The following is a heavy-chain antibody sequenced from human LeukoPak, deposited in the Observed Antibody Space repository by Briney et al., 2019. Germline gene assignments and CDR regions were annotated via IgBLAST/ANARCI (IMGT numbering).Heavy chain of an antibody. Sequence: PSETLSLTCTVSGGSISSGNHFWGWICQPPGKGLEWIGIIYYSGRTYFNPSLKSRVTISVDTSKNQFSLKLSSVTAADTAVYYCARRAYSSSSFDYWGQGTLVTVSS. V-gene: IGHV4-39*01. CDR3: ARRAYSSSSFDY. J-gene: IGHJ4*02. CDR1: GGSISSGNHF. CDR2: IYYSGRT. D-gene: IGHD6-6*01.